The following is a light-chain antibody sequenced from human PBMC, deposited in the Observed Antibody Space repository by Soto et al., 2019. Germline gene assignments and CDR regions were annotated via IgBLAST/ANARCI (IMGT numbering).Light chain of an antibody. J-gene: IGLJ1*01. CDR1: SSDVGGYNY. V-gene: IGLV2-8*01. CDR3: SSYAGSNANYV. Sequence: QSALTQPPSASGSPGQSVTISCTGTSSDVGGYNYVSWYRQHPGKAPKLMIYEVSKRPSGVPDRFSGSKSGNTASLTVSGLQAEDEADYYCSSYAGSNANYVFGTGTKLTVL. CDR2: EVS.